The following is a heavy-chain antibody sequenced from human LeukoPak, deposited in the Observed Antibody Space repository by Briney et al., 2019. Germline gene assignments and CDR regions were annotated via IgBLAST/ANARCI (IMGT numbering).Heavy chain of an antibody. V-gene: IGHV7-4-1*02. Sequence: ASVKVSCKSSGYTFKTYAINWLRQAPGQGLEWVGWINPSNGNPTYAQGFTGRFVFSLDTSVSTAFLHISSLQIEDTAVYYCARDTPDGRVTKFDYWGRGTLVTVSS. D-gene: IGHD4-17*01. CDR2: INPSNGNP. J-gene: IGHJ4*02. CDR3: ARDTPDGRVTKFDY. CDR1: GYTFKTYA.